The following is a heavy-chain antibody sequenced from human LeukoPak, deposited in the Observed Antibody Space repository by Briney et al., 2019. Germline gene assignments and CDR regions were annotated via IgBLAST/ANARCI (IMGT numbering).Heavy chain of an antibody. V-gene: IGHV3-7*01. CDR1: GFTFSSYW. CDR2: IKQEGSEK. D-gene: IGHD3-10*01. Sequence: PGGSLRLSCAASGFTFSSYWMSWVRQAPGKGLERVANIKQEGSEKYYVDSVNGRFTISRDNAKNSLSLPMNSLRAEDTAVYYCARASPHYYGSGSYVSHYYYYGMDVWGQGTTVTVSS. CDR3: ARASPHYYGSGSYVSHYYYYGMDV. J-gene: IGHJ6*02.